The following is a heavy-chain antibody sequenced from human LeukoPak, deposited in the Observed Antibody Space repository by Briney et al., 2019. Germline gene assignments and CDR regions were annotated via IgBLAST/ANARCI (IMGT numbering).Heavy chain of an antibody. CDR1: GGSISSSSYY. J-gene: IGHJ4*02. CDR2: IYYSGST. D-gene: IGHD6-19*01. CDR3: ARSAGTKGAEWVGY. V-gene: IGHV4-39*07. Sequence: SETLSLTCTVSGGSISSSSYYWGWIRQPPGKGLEWIGSIYYSGSTYYNPSLKSRVTISVDTSKNQFSLKLSSVTAADTAVYYCARSAGTKGAEWVGYWGQGTLVTVSS.